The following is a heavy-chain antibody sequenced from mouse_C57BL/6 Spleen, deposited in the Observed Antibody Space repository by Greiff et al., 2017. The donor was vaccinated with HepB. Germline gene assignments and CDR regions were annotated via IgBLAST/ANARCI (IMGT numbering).Heavy chain of an antibody. CDR1: GYAFTNYL. Sequence: VQLQQSGAELVRPGTSVKVSCKASGYAFTNYLIEWVKQRPGQGLEWIGVINPGSGGTNYNEKFKGKATLTADKSSSTAYMQLGSLTSEDSAVYVCARHGWDRGDFDCWGEGTTLAVSS. D-gene: IGHD3-3*01. CDR2: INPGSGGT. V-gene: IGHV1-54*01. CDR3: ARHGWDRGDFDC. J-gene: IGHJ2*01.